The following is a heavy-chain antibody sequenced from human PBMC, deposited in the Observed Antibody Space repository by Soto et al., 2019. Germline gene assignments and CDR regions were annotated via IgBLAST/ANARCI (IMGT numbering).Heavy chain of an antibody. J-gene: IGHJ4*02. D-gene: IGHD2-2*01. V-gene: IGHV3-9*01. CDR1: GFSFDDYV. CDR2: ISWNSDTI. Sequence: LRLSCAASGFSFDDYVLHWVRQVPGKGLEWVSDISWNSDTICYADSVKGRFTISRDNAKNSLYLQMTSLRAEDTAVYYCARGGPTFFCSSTSCYVDKWGQGTLVTVPS. CDR3: ARGGPTFFCSSTSCYVDK.